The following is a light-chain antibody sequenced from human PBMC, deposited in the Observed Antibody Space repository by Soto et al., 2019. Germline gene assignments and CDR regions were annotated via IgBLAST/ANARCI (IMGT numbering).Light chain of an antibody. CDR3: SSSAGSNNFPYV. V-gene: IGLV2-8*01. Sequence: QSALTQPASVSRSPGQSVTISCTGTSSDVGAYDYVSWYQQHPGKAPKLMIYEINNRPSGVPDRFSGSKSGYTASLTVSGLQDDDEADYYRSSSAGSNNFPYVFGTGTKVTVL. CDR2: EIN. J-gene: IGLJ1*01. CDR1: SSDVGAYDY.